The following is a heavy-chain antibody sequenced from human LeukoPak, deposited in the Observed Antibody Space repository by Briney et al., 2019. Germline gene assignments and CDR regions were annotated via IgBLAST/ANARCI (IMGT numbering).Heavy chain of an antibody. CDR3: ARAEYCSGGSCLYLDY. CDR1: GYTFTNHQ. J-gene: IGHJ4*02. D-gene: IGHD2-15*01. V-gene: IGHV1-2*02. Sequence: ASVKVSCKASGYTFTNHQMHWVRQAPGHGLEWMGWINPNSGGTNYAQKFQGRVTMTTDMSITTAYMELTRLRSDDTAVYYCARAEYCSGGSCLYLDYWGQGTLVTVSS. CDR2: INPNSGGT.